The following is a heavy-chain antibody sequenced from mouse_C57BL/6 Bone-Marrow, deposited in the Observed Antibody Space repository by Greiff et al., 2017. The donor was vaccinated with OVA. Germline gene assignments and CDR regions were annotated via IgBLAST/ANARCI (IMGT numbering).Heavy chain of an antibody. CDR3: TIPHYYGSSYRYFDV. CDR2: IDPEDGDT. V-gene: IGHV14-1*01. Sequence: VQLQQSGAELVRPGASVKLSCTASGFNIKDYYMHWVKQRPEPGLEWIGRIDPEDGDTAYAPKFQGKATMTADTSSNTAYLQLSSLTSEDTAVYYCTIPHYYGSSYRYFDVWGTGTTVTVSS. J-gene: IGHJ1*03. D-gene: IGHD1-1*01. CDR1: GFNIKDYY.